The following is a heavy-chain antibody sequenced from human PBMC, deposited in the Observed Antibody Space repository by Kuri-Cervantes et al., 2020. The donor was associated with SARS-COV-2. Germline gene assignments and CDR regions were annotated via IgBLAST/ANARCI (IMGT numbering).Heavy chain of an antibody. Sequence: SETLSLTCTVSGGSISSGDYYWSWIRQPPGKGLEWIGYIYYSGSTNYNPSLKSRVTISVDTSKNQFSLKLSSVTAADTAVYYCARQDPPIVVVGRGWFDPWGQGTLVTVSS. CDR1: GGSISSGDYY. V-gene: IGHV4-30-4*08. J-gene: IGHJ5*02. CDR3: ARQDPPIVVVGRGWFDP. D-gene: IGHD2-21*01. CDR2: IYYSGST.